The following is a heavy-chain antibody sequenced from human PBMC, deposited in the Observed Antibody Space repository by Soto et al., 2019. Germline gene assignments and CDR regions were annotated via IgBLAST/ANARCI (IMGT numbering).Heavy chain of an antibody. Sequence: QVQLVQSGAEVKKPGASVKVSCKASGYTFTGYYMHWVRQAPGQGLEWMGWINPNSGSTNYAQKFQGRVTMTRDTSISTAYMELSRLRSDDTAVYYCARDIVVVPAARIGMDVWGQGTTVTVSS. CDR3: ARDIVVVPAARIGMDV. V-gene: IGHV1-2*02. D-gene: IGHD2-2*01. CDR1: GYTFTGYY. J-gene: IGHJ6*02. CDR2: INPNSGST.